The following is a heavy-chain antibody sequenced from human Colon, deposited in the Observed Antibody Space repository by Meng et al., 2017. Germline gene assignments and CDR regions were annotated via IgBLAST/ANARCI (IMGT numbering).Heavy chain of an antibody. V-gene: IGHV3-7*01. CDR2: IDQDGSVK. Sequence: GGSRRLSCAASGLSYWMSWVRQAPGMGLELLANIDQDGSVKYYVDSVKGRFTISRDNAKNSLYLQMSSLRAEDTAVYYCAREWGWGFDIWGQGTMVTVSS. CDR1: GLSYW. J-gene: IGHJ3*02. CDR3: AREWGWGFDI. D-gene: IGHD3-16*01.